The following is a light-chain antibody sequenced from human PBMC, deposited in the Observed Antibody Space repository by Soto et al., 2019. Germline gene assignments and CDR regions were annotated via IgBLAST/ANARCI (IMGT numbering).Light chain of an antibody. CDR2: RNN. CDR1: SSNIGSNY. Sequence: QSVLTQPPSAYGTPGQRVTISCSGSSSNIGSNYVYWYQQLPGTAPKLLIYRNNQRPSGVPDRFSGSKSGTSASLAISGLRSEDEADYYCAAWDDSLSGPLYVFGTGTKVTVL. J-gene: IGLJ1*01. CDR3: AAWDDSLSGPLYV. V-gene: IGLV1-47*01.